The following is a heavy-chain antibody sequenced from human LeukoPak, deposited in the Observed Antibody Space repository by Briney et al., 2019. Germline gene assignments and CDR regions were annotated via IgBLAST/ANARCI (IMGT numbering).Heavy chain of an antibody. J-gene: IGHJ3*02. Sequence: PSETLSLTCTVSGGSINSDNYYWSWIRQPAGKGLEWIGRIYTSGSTNYNPSLNSRVTISLDTSKNQFSLNLSSVTAADTAVYYCVRVMKGRDGTFDIWGQGAMVTVSS. CDR1: GGSINSDNYY. CDR2: IYTSGST. CDR3: VRVMKGRDGTFDI. V-gene: IGHV4-61*02. D-gene: IGHD2-15*01.